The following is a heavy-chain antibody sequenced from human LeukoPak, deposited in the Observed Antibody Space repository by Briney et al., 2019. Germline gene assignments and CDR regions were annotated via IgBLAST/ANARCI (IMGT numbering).Heavy chain of an antibody. CDR3: ARESISGASAAFDI. Sequence: SETLSLTCTVSGGSFSSYYGSWIRQPPGKGLGWIGYIYYSGSTNYNPSLKSRVTISVDTSKNQFSLKLSSVTAADTAVYYCARESISGASAAFDIWGQGTMVTVSS. V-gene: IGHV4-59*01. CDR2: IYYSGST. D-gene: IGHD2-21*01. J-gene: IGHJ3*02. CDR1: GGSFSSYY.